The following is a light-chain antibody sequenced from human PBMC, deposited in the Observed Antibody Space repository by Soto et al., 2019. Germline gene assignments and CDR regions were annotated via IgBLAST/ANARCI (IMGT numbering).Light chain of an antibody. CDR3: QQYGISLLT. CDR1: QSVSSN. J-gene: IGKJ4*01. Sequence: DIGLKQSPCTLSLSPGERATLSCRASQSVSSNLAWYQQKPGQAPRLLIYGASTRATGIPARFSGSGSGTEFTLTISSLEPEDFAGYYCQQYGISLLTFCEVTKVDI. V-gene: IGKV3-20*01. CDR2: GAS.